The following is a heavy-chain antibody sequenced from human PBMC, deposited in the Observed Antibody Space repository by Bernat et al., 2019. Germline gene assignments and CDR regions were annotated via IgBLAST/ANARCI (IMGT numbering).Heavy chain of an antibody. J-gene: IGHJ3*02. CDR1: GGFISSSNW. D-gene: IGHD6-19*01. Sequence: QVQLQESGPGLVKPSGTLSLTCAVSGGFISSSNWWSRVRQPPGKGLEWIGEIYHSGSTNYNPSLKSRVTISVDKSKNQFSLKLSSVTAADTAVYYCARVIAVAGRDDAFDIWGQGTMVTVSS. V-gene: IGHV4-4*02. CDR3: ARVIAVAGRDDAFDI. CDR2: IYHSGST.